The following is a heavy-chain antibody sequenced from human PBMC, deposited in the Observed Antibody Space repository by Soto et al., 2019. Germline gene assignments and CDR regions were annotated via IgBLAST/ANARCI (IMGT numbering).Heavy chain of an antibody. CDR1: GFTFRGYA. CDR3: AKGVRTLIVVDISDAFDI. V-gene: IGHV3-23*01. D-gene: IGHD3-22*01. Sequence: EMQLLESGEGLVQPGGSLRLSSEASGFTFRGYAMSWVRQAPGKGLEWVSTISGSGGSTFYADSVKGRFTISRDNSRDTLYLQMNSLRAEDTAVYYCAKGVRTLIVVDISDAFDIWGQGTMVTVSS. J-gene: IGHJ3*02. CDR2: ISGSGGST.